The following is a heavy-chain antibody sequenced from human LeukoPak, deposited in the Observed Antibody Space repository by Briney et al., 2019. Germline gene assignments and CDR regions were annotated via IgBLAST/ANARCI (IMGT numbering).Heavy chain of an antibody. J-gene: IGHJ4*02. CDR2: IIPIFGTA. V-gene: IGHV1-69*13. D-gene: IGHD3-22*01. CDR1: EGTFSSYA. CDR3: ARASHYYDSSGPNLGY. Sequence: ASVKVSCKASEGTFSSYAISWVRQAPGQGLEWMGGIIPIFGTANYAQKFQGRVTITADESTSTAYMEPSSLRSEDTAVYYCARASHYYDSSGPNLGYWGQGTLVTVSS.